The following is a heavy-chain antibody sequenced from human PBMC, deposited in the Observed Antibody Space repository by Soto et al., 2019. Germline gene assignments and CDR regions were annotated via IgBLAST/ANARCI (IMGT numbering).Heavy chain of an antibody. J-gene: IGHJ6*02. CDR3: ARPFGQHLATSYYGMDV. CDR1: GGCISSSSYY. D-gene: IGHD6-13*01. Sequence: SETLALTCTVSGGCISSSSYYLCWIRQPPGKGLEWIGSIDYSGSTYYNPSLKSRVIISVDTSKNYSSLKLSSVTAADTAVYYCARPFGQHLATSYYGMDVWSQGTTVTVSS. V-gene: IGHV4-39*02. CDR2: IDYSGST.